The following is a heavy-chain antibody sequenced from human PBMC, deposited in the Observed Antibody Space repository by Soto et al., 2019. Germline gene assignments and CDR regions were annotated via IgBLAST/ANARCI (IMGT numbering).Heavy chain of an antibody. D-gene: IGHD2-15*01. V-gene: IGHV1-18*01. CDR2: ISAYNGNT. J-gene: IGHJ4*02. Sequence: ASVKVSCKASGYTFTSYGISWVRQAPGQGLEWMGWISAYNGNTNYAQKLQGRVTMTTDTSTSTAYMELRSLRSDDTAVYYCARINVVVAATPQPFFDYWGQGTLVTVSS. CDR1: GYTFTSYG. CDR3: ARINVVVAATPQPFFDY.